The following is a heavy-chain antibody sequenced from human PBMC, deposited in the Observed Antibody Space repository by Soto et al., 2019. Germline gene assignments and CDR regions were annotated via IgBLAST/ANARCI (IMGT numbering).Heavy chain of an antibody. CDR3: AKGAGSGWYYFDY. CDR1: GFTFSSYG. V-gene: IGHV3-30*18. J-gene: IGHJ4*02. Sequence: QVHLVESGGGVVQPGMSLRLSCAASGFTFSSYGLHWVRQAPGKGLEWVAVISYEGSNKYYADSVKGRFTISRDNSKNALYLQMNSLRAEDTAVYYCAKGAGSGWYYFDYWGQGTLVTVSS. CDR2: ISYEGSNK. D-gene: IGHD6-19*01.